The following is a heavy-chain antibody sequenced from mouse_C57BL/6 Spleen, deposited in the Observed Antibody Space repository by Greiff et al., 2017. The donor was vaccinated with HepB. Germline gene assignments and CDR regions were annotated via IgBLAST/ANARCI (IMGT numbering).Heavy chain of an antibody. CDR2: IYPRSGNT. CDR1: GYTFTSYG. Sequence: VQLQQSGAELARPGASVKLSCKASGYTFTSYGISWVKQRTGQGLEWIGEIYPRSGNTYYNEKFKGKATLTADKSSSTAYMGLRSLTSEDSAVYFCARNYYGSSPFAYWGQGTLVTVSA. CDR3: ARNYYGSSPFAY. V-gene: IGHV1-81*01. J-gene: IGHJ3*01. D-gene: IGHD1-1*01.